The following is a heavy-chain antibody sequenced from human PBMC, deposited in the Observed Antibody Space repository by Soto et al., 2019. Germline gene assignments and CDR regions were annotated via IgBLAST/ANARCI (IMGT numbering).Heavy chain of an antibody. J-gene: IGHJ4*02. CDR1: GGTFSSYA. D-gene: IGHD2-21*02. Sequence: SVKVSCKASGGTFSSYAISWVRQAPGQGLEWMGGIIPIFGTANYAQKFQGRVTITADESTSTAYMELSSLRSEDTAVYYCARGVPQFDCGGDCYSFDYWGQGTLVTVSS. CDR2: IIPIFGTA. V-gene: IGHV1-69*13. CDR3: ARGVPQFDCGGDCYSFDY.